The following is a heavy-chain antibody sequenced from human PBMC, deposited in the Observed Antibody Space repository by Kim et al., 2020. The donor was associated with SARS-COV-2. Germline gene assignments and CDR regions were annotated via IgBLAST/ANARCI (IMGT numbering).Heavy chain of an antibody. Sequence: YAPKFQGRVTMTRHTSISTAYMELSRLRSDDTAVFYCARDDMVRGVISHYWGQGTLVTVSS. J-gene: IGHJ4*02. D-gene: IGHD3-10*01. CDR3: ARDDMVRGVISHY. V-gene: IGHV1-2*02.